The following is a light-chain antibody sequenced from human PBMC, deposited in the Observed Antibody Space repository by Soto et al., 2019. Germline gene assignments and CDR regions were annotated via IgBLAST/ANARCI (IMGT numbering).Light chain of an antibody. CDR2: GAS. CDR3: QQYDSSSMYT. V-gene: IGKV3-20*01. Sequence: EIVLTQSPGTLSLSPGERATLSCRASQSVSSNYLAWYQHKPGQAPRLLIDGASYRATGIPDRFSGSGSGTDFTLTISRLELEDFGVYSCQQYDSSSMYTFGQGTKLEIK. CDR1: QSVSSNY. J-gene: IGKJ2*01.